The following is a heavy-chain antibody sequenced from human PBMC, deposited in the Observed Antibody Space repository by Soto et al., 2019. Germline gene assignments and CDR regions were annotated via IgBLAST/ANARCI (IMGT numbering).Heavy chain of an antibody. V-gene: IGHV3-23*01. D-gene: IGHD1-26*01. Sequence: HPGGSLRLSCAASGFTFSSYAMTWVRQAPGKRLEWVSGISGSGGTTSYTDSVKGRFTISRDNSKKTLFLEMKSLGVEDTAVYFCARDVWETTSRYYGLDLWGLGTTVTGSS. CDR1: GFTFSSYA. CDR2: ISGSGGTT. J-gene: IGHJ6*02. CDR3: ARDVWETTSRYYGLDL.